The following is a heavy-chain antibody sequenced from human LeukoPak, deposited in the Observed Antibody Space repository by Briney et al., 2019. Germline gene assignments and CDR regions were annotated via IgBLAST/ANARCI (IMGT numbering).Heavy chain of an antibody. CDR1: GFTFSIYA. CDR3: ARDTDYFDY. V-gene: IGHV3-21*01. CDR2: ITSRGEST. Sequence: GGSLRLSCAASGFTFSIYAMSWVRQAPGKGLQWVSSITSRGESTWYVDSVKGRFTISRDNAKNSLYLQMNSLRAEDTAVYYCARDTDYFDYWGQGTLVTVSS. J-gene: IGHJ4*02.